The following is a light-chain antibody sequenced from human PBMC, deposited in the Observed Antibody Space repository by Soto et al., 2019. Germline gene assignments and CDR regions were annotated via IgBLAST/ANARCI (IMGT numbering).Light chain of an antibody. CDR3: SSYTSSSTFV. CDR2: EVS. CDR1: SSDVGAYNY. V-gene: IGLV2-14*01. Sequence: VLTQPASVSGSPGQSITISCTGTSSDVGAYNYVSWYQHHPGKAPKLIIYEVSNRPSGLSNRFSGSKSGNTASLTISGLQAEDEADYYCSSYTSSSTFVFGTGTKVTVL. J-gene: IGLJ1*01.